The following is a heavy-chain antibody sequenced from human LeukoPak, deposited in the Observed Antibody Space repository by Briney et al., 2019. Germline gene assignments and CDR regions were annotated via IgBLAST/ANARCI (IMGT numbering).Heavy chain of an antibody. J-gene: IGHJ6*03. CDR2: ISSSGSTI. CDR3: ASGCDFWSGYYPMRAYYYYMDV. D-gene: IGHD3-3*01. V-gene: IGHV3-11*04. CDR1: GFTFSDYY. Sequence: PGGSLRLSCAASGFTFSDYYMSWIRQAPGKGLEWVSYISSSGSTIYYADSVKGRFTISRDNAKNSLYLQMNSLRAEDTAVHYCASGCDFWSGYYPMRAYYYYMDVWGKGTTVTVSS.